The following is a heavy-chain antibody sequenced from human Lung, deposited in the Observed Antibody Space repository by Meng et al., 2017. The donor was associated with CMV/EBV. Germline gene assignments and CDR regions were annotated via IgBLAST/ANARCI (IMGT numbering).Heavy chain of an antibody. J-gene: IGHJ4*02. V-gene: IGHV4-39*01. CDR1: GGSISSSSYY. CDR2: IYYSGST. D-gene: IGHD6-13*01. Sequence: SXTLSLXCTVSGGSISSSSYYWGWIRQPPGKGLEWIGSIYYSGSTYYNPSLKSRVTISVDTSKNQFSLKLSSVTAADTAVYYCARQESSWYYVDYWGQGTLVTVSS. CDR3: ARQESSWYYVDY.